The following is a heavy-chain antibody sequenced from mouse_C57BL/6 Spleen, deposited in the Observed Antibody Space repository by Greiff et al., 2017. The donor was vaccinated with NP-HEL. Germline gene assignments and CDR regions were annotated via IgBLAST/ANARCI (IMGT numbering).Heavy chain of an antibody. CDR2: INPSSGYT. V-gene: IGHV1-7*01. CDR3: AISSSYYRDY. Sequence: QVQLQQSGAELAKPGASVKLSCKASGFTFTSYWMHWVKQRPGQGLEWIGYINPSSGYTKYTPKFKDKATLTADKSSSTAYMQLSSLTYEDSAVYYCAISSSYYRDYWGQGTTLTVSS. CDR1: GFTFTSYW. J-gene: IGHJ2*01. D-gene: IGHD2-14*01.